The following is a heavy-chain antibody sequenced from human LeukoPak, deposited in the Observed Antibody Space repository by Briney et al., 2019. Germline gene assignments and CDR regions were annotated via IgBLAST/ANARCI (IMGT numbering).Heavy chain of an antibody. D-gene: IGHD6-13*01. CDR2: IRSKSDGGTT. V-gene: IGHV3-15*01. CDR3: TTIAAGGMYDY. Sequence: GGSLRLSCAVSGFTFTYAWMSWVRQAPGKGLEWVGRIRSKSDGGTTDYSAPVKGKFTISRDDSKNTLYLQMNSLKNEDTAVYHCTTIAAGGMYDYWGQGTLVTVSS. J-gene: IGHJ4*02. CDR1: GFTFTYAW.